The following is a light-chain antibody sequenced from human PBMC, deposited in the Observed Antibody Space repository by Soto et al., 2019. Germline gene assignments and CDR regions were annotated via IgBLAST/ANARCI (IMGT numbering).Light chain of an antibody. CDR3: AAWDYSLNGHV. CDR2: SNN. CDR1: SSNIGSNT. Sequence: QSVLTQPPSASGTPGQRVTICCSGSSSNIGSNTVNWYQQLPGTAPKLLIYSNNQRPSGVPDRFSGSKSGTSASLAISGLQSDDAADYYCAAWDYSLNGHVFGTGTKLTVL. V-gene: IGLV1-44*01. J-gene: IGLJ1*01.